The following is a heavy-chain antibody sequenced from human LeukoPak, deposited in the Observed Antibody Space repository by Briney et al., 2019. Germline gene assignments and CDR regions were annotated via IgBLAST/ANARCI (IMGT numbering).Heavy chain of an antibody. J-gene: IGHJ4*02. CDR2: INPNSGGT. V-gene: IGHV1-2*02. CDR1: GYTFTGYY. Sequence: ASVKVSCKASGYTFTGYYMHWVRQAPGQGLEWMGWINPNSGGTNYAQKFQGRVTMTRDTSISTAYMELSRLRSDDTAVYYCARAHTRPSYDSSGYFYYWGQGTLVTVSS. D-gene: IGHD3-22*01. CDR3: ARAHTRPSYDSSGYFYY.